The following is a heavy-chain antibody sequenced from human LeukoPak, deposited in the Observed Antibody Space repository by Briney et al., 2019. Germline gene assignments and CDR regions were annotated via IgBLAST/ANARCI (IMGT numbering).Heavy chain of an antibody. CDR1: GFTFSSYS. CDR2: INGDGSVT. J-gene: IGHJ6*02. D-gene: IGHD5-18*01. V-gene: IGHV3-74*01. Sequence: PGGSLRLSCAASGFTFSSYSMNWVRQAPGKGLEWVSRINGDGSVTTYADSVKGRFTISRDNAKNTLYLQMNSLRAEDTAVYTCARVLRGYSSPYYYYGMDVWGQGTTVTVSS. CDR3: ARVLRGYSSPYYYYGMDV.